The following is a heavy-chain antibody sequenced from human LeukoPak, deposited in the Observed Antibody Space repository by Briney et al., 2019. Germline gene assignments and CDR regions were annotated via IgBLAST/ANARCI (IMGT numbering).Heavy chain of an antibody. V-gene: IGHV4-4*07. CDR1: GASISSHY. CDR2: IYNTGSA. D-gene: IGHD2/OR15-2a*01. Sequence: SETLSLTCNVSGASISSHYWNWIRQPAGKGLEWIGRIYNTGSANYNPSLKSRVTMSLDTSRNQISLKLTSVTAADTAVYYCARDVFFRAHNWFDPWGQGTLVTVSS. CDR3: ARDVFFRAHNWFDP. J-gene: IGHJ5*02.